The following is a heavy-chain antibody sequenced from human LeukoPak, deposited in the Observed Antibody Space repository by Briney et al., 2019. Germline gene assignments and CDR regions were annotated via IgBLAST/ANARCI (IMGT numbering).Heavy chain of an antibody. J-gene: IGHJ3*02. CDR2: ISWNSGSI. CDR3: ARARYPNTFDI. V-gene: IGHV3-9*01. D-gene: IGHD1-26*01. Sequence: GGSLRLSCAASGFTFDDYAMHWVRQAPGKGLEWVSGISWNSGSIGYADSVKGRFTISRDNAKNSLYLQMNSLRAEDTAAYYCARARYPNTFDIWGQGTMVTVSS. CDR1: GFTFDDYA.